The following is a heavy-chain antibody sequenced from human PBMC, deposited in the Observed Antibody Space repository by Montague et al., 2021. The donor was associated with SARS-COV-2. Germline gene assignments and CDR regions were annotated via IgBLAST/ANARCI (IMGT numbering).Heavy chain of an antibody. Sequence: PALVKPTQTLTLTCTFSGFSLSTSGVGVGWIRQPPGKALEWLALIYWDDDKRYSPSMKSRITITKDTSKNQVVLTMTNMDPVDTATYYCARRITSYAFDIWGQGTMVTVSS. J-gene: IGHJ3*02. D-gene: IGHD3-3*01. CDR1: GFSLSTSGVG. CDR3: ARRITSYAFDI. V-gene: IGHV2-5*02. CDR2: IYWDDDK.